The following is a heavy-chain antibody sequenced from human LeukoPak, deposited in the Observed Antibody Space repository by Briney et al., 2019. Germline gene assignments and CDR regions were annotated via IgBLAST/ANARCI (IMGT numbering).Heavy chain of an antibody. CDR1: GFTFSSYG. CDR3: AKGLTYYYDSSGYRRPYYYYGMDV. CDR2: IWYDGSNK. D-gene: IGHD3-22*01. J-gene: IGHJ6*02. Sequence: GGSLRLSCAASGFTFSSYGMHWVRQAPGKGLEWVAVIWYDGSNKYYADSVKGRFTISRDNSKNTLYLQMNSLRAEDTAVYYCAKGLTYYYDSSGYRRPYYYYGMDVWGQGTTVTVSS. V-gene: IGHV3-33*06.